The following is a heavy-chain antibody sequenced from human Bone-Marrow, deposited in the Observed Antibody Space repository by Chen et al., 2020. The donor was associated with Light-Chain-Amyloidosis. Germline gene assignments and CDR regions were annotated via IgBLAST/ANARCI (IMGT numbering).Heavy chain of an antibody. Sequence: VQLVESGGVLVQPGGYLRHSCATSDFNFSSFGMSWVRQAPGKGLERVSTVSGSTVSTYYAGAVKGRFIISRDNSKSTLYLQMNSLRAGDTAVYFCTRKGGYFDFWGQGSLVTVSS. D-gene: IGHD3-10*01. CDR2: VSGSTVST. CDR3: TRKGGYFDF. J-gene: IGHJ4*02. V-gene: IGHV3-23*04. CDR1: DFNFSSFG.